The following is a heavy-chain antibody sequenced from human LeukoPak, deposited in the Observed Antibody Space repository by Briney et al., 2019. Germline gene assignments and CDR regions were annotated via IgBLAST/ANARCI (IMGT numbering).Heavy chain of an antibody. V-gene: IGHV4-39*07. D-gene: IGHD6-19*01. J-gene: IGHJ4*02. CDR3: ARALIAVGGLYFDY. CDR1: GGSISSSSYY. CDR2: IYYSGST. Sequence: SETLSLTCTVSGGSISSSSYYWGWIRQPPGKGLEWIGSIYYSGSTYYNPSLKSRVTISVDTSKNQFSLKLSSVTAADTAVYYCARALIAVGGLYFDYWGQGTLVTVSS.